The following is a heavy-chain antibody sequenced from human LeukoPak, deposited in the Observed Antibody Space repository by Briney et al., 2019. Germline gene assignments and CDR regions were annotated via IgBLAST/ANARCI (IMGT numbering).Heavy chain of an antibody. CDR1: GFTFSSYG. V-gene: IGHV3-33*01. Sequence: PGRSLRLSCAASGFTFSSYGMLWVRQAPGKGLEWVAVIWYDGSNKYYADSVKGRFTISRDNSKNTLYLQMNSLRAEDTAVYYCARDRVYYDFWSGFDYWGQGTLVTVSS. J-gene: IGHJ4*02. CDR2: IWYDGSNK. D-gene: IGHD3-3*01. CDR3: ARDRVYYDFWSGFDY.